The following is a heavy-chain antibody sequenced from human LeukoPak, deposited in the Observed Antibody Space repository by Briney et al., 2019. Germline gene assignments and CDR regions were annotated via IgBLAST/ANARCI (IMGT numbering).Heavy chain of an antibody. J-gene: IGHJ4*02. CDR3: AKSPDGDYVSIYFDP. V-gene: IGHV3-30*18. D-gene: IGHD4-17*01. Sequence: GGSLRLSCAASGFTFSTYGMYWVRQAPDKGLEWVALISYDGSNKYYADSVKGRFTISRDNSKNTLYLQMNSLRVEDTAVYYCAKSPDGDYVSIYFDPWGQGTLVTVSS. CDR2: ISYDGSNK. CDR1: GFTFSTYG.